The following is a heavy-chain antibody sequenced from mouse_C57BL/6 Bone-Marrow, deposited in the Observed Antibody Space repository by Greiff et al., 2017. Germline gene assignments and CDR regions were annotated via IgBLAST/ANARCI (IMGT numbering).Heavy chain of an antibody. CDR3: ARGLDYYYGSSFVRDYFDY. CDR2: ISYDGSN. J-gene: IGHJ2*01. CDR1: GYSITSGYY. Sequence: DVKLQESGPGLVKPSQSLSLTCSVTGYSITSGYYWNWIRQFPGNKLEWMGYISYDGSNNYNPSLKNRISITRDTSKNQFFLKLNSVTTEDTATYYCARGLDYYYGSSFVRDYFDYWGQGTTLTVSS. D-gene: IGHD1-1*01. V-gene: IGHV3-6*01.